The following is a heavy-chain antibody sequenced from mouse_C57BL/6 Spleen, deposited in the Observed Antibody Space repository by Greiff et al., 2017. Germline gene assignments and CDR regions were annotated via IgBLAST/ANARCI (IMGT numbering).Heavy chain of an antibody. V-gene: IGHV3-6*01. D-gene: IGHD1-1*01. Sequence: DVQLQESGPGLVKPSQSLSLTCSVTGYSITSGYYWNWIRQFPGNKLEWMGYISYDGSNNYNPSLKNRISITRDTSKNQFFLKLNSVTTEDTASYYCAREPLYGSSYFDYWGQGTTLTVSS. CDR2: ISYDGSN. CDR3: AREPLYGSSYFDY. CDR1: GYSITSGYY. J-gene: IGHJ2*01.